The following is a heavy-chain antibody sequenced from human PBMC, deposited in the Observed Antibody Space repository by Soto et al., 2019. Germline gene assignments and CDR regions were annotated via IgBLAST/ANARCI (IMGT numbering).Heavy chain of an antibody. Sequence: EVQLLESGGGLVQPGGSLRLSCAASGFTFSSYAMSWVRQAPGKGLEWVSAISGSGGSTYYADSVKGSFTISRDNSKNQLYLQMNSLRAEDTAVYYCSKDRDYDILTGYSNWFDPWGQGTLVTVSS. CDR3: SKDRDYDILTGYSNWFDP. J-gene: IGHJ5*02. V-gene: IGHV3-23*01. CDR2: ISGSGGST. D-gene: IGHD3-9*01. CDR1: GFTFSSYA.